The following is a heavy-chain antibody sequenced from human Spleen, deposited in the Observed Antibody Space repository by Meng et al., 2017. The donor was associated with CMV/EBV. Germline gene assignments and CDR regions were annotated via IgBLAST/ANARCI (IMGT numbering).Heavy chain of an antibody. CDR2: ISSSGSII. D-gene: IGHD2-2*01. CDR3: ARKPICSSTSCYYYYGLDI. CDR1: GFTFSSYA. Sequence: GGSLRLSCAASGFTFSSYAMHWVRQAPGKGLEWVSYISSSGSIIYYADSVKGRFTISRDNAKNSLYLQMNSLRAEDTAVYYCARKPICSSTSCYYYYGLDIWGQGTTVTVSS. V-gene: IGHV3-48*04. J-gene: IGHJ6*02.